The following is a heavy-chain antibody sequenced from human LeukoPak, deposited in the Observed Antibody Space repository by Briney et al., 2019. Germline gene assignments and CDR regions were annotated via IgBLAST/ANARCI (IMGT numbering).Heavy chain of an antibody. Sequence: SETLSLTCTVSGGSVSSGSYYWSWIRQPPGKGLEWIGYIYYSGSTNYNPSLKSRVTISVDTSKNQFSLKLSSVTAADTAVYYCARGARDIVVVVAATPYYFDYWGQGTLVTVSS. D-gene: IGHD2-15*01. CDR3: ARGARDIVVVVAATPYYFDY. CDR2: IYYSGST. J-gene: IGHJ4*02. V-gene: IGHV4-61*01. CDR1: GGSVSSGSYY.